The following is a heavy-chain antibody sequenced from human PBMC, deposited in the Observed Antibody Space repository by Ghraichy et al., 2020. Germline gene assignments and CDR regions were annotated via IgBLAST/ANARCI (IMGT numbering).Heavy chain of an antibody. V-gene: IGHV3-15*01. CDR2: IKSKADGGTT. J-gene: IGHJ4*02. Sequence: GGSLRLSCGASGFTLSNAWMSWVRQAPGKGLEWVGRIKSKADGGTTEYAAPVKGRFTISRDDSKNTLYLEVNSLKTEDTAVYYCTHLAAPVAYWGQGTLVTVSS. CDR1: GFTLSNAW. CDR3: THLAAPVAY. D-gene: IGHD2-15*01.